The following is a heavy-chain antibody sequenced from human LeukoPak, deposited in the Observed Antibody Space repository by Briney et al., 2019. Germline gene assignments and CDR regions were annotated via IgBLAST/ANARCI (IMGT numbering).Heavy chain of an antibody. CDR1: GYTFTRYD. Sequence: ASVKVSCKASGYTFTRYDINWVRQATGQGLEWMGWMNPNSGNTGYAQKFQGRVTMTRNTSISTAYMELSSLRSEDTAVYYCARGATIFGVVIALGWFDPWGQGTLVTVSS. J-gene: IGHJ5*02. V-gene: IGHV1-8*01. D-gene: IGHD3-3*01. CDR3: ARGATIFGVVIALGWFDP. CDR2: MNPNSGNT.